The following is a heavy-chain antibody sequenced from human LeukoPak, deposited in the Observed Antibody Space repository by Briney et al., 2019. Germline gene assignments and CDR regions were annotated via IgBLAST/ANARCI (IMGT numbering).Heavy chain of an antibody. CDR3: AKDLSAAVAGHSDY. CDR1: GFTFSSYS. V-gene: IGHV3-20*04. Sequence: GGSLRLSCAASGFTFSSYSMNWVHQAPGKGLEWVSGINWNGGSTGYADSVKGRFTISRDNAKNSLYLQMNSLRAEDTALYYCAKDLSAAVAGHSDYWGQGTLVTVSS. CDR2: INWNGGST. J-gene: IGHJ4*02. D-gene: IGHD6-19*01.